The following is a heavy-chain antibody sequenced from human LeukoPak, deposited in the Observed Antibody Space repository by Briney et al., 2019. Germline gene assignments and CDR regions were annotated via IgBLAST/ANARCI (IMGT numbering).Heavy chain of an antibody. CDR2: INPSGGST. V-gene: IGHV1-46*01. CDR3: ARFPLPYCTNGVCYKIGYYYYYMDV. J-gene: IGHJ6*03. CDR1: GYTFTSYY. Sequence: ASVKVSCKASGYTFTSYYMHWVRQAPGQGLEWMGIINPSGGSTSYAQKFQGRVTMTRDMSTSTVYMELRSLRSDDTAVYYCARFPLPYCTNGVCYKIGYYYYYMDVWGKGTTVTVSS. D-gene: IGHD2-8*01.